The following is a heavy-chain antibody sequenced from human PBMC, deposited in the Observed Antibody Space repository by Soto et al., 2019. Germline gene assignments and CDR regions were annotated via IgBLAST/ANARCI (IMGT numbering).Heavy chain of an antibody. CDR2: IYYSGST. CDR1: GGSISSGGYY. Sequence: SETLSLTCTVSGGSISSGGYYWSCIRQHPGKGLEWIGYIYYSGSTYHNPPLKSRVTISVDTSKNQFSLKLSSVTAADTAVYYCGASDSSGYYSPAYWGQGTLVTVSS. D-gene: IGHD3-22*01. J-gene: IGHJ4*02. V-gene: IGHV4-31*03. CDR3: GASDSSGYYSPAY.